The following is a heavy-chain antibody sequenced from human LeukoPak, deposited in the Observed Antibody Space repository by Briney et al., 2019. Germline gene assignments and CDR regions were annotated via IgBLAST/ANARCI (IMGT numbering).Heavy chain of an antibody. D-gene: IGHD6-13*01. V-gene: IGHV4-39*07. CDR3: ARVGAAAWSYYYYMDV. J-gene: IGHJ6*03. Sequence: SETLSLTCTVSGGSISGSSYYWGWIRQPPGKGLEWIGSIYYSGSTYYNPSLKSRVTISVDTSKNQFSLKLSSVTAADTAVYYCARVGAAAWSYYYYMDVWGKGTTVTVSS. CDR2: IYYSGST. CDR1: GGSISGSSYY.